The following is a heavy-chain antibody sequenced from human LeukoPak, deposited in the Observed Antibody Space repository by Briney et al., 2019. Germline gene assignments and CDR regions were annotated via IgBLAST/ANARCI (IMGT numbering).Heavy chain of an antibody. CDR2: ISGSGGST. V-gene: IGHV3-23*01. CDR3: AKDRSQQLAKFDY. D-gene: IGHD3-3*02. CDR1: GFTFSSYG. J-gene: IGHJ4*02. Sequence: GSLRLSCAASGFTFSSYGMSWVRQAPGKGLEWVSVISGSGGSTFYADSVKGRFTISRDNSKSTLYLQMNSLRAEDTAVYYCAKDRSQQLAKFDYWGQGTLVIVSS.